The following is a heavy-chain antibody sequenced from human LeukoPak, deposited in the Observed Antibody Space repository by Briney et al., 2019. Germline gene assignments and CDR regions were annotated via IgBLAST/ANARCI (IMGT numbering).Heavy chain of an antibody. V-gene: IGHV4-34*01. D-gene: IGHD3-16*02. CDR3: ARLNYDYVWGSYRHGGPDY. CDR1: GFTFSDYN. Sequence: GSLRLSCAASGFTFSDYNMRWIRQAPGKGLEWIGEINHSGSTNYNPSLKSRVTISVDTSKNQFSLKLSSVTAADTAVYYCARLNYDYVWGSYRHGGPDYWGQGTLVTVSS. CDR2: INHSGST. J-gene: IGHJ4*02.